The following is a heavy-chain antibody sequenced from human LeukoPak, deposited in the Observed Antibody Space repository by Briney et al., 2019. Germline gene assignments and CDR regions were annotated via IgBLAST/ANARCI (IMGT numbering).Heavy chain of an antibody. J-gene: IGHJ1*01. Sequence: PGGSLRLSCAASGFTFSSYSMNWVRQAPGKGLEWVSSISSSSSYIYYADSVKGRFTISRDNAKNSLYLQMNSLRAEDTAVYYCAKDWGDWLVEYFQHWGQGTLVTVSS. CDR3: AKDWGDWLVEYFQH. CDR1: GFTFSSYS. CDR2: ISSSSSYI. D-gene: IGHD6-19*01. V-gene: IGHV3-21*04.